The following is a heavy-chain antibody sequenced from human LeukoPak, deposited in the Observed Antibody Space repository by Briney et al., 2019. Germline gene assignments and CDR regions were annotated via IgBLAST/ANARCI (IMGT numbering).Heavy chain of an antibody. D-gene: IGHD1-1*01. CDR1: GLTFSDYY. V-gene: IGHV3-11*03. CDR3: ASGNWGCKTNCDYFDH. Sequence: GGPLRLSCAASGLTFSDYYMSWIRQAPGRGLEWVSYISSTSSHTNNADSVKGRFTTSRDNAKNSLYLQMNTLRAEDTAVYYCASGNWGCKTNCDYFDHWGQGTLVTVSS. J-gene: IGHJ4*02. CDR2: ISSTSSHT.